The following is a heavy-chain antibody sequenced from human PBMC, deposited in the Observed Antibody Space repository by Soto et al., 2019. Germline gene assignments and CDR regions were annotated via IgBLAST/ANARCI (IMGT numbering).Heavy chain of an antibody. V-gene: IGHV1-8*01. D-gene: IGHD3-10*01. CDR2: MNPNSGNT. Sequence: QVQLVQSGAEVKKPGASVKVSCKASGYTFTSYDINCVRQATGQGTEWMGWMNPNSGNTGYAQKFQGRVTMTSTTSISTAYMELSSLRSEDRAVYYCARERSGAWFDTWGQGTLVTVSS. CDR1: GYTFTSYD. CDR3: ARERSGAWFDT. J-gene: IGHJ5*02.